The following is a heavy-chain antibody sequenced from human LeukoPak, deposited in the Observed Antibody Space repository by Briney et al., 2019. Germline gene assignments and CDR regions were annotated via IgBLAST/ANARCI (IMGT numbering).Heavy chain of an antibody. D-gene: IGHD6-19*01. V-gene: IGHV1-18*01. J-gene: IGHJ4*02. CDR3: AREVYSSGWYHY. CDR1: GGTFSSYA. Sequence: ASVKVSCKASGGTFSSYAISWVRQAPGQGLEWMGWISAYNGNTNYAQKLQGRVTMTTDTSTSTAYMELRSLRSDDTAVYYCAREVYSSGWYHYWGQGTLVTVSS. CDR2: ISAYNGNT.